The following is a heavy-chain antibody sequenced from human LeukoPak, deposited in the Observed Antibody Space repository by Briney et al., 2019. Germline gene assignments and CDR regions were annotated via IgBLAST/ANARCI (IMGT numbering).Heavy chain of an antibody. CDR2: IYYSGST. CDR3: ARDGRAGSLFAY. Sequence: SETLSLTCTVSGGSISSGGYYWSWIRQHPGKGLEWIGYIYYSGSTYYNPSLKSRVTISVDTSKNQFSLKLSSVTAADTAIYYCARDGRAGSLFAYWGQGTLVTVSS. V-gene: IGHV4-31*03. CDR1: GGSISSGGYY. D-gene: IGHD6-19*01. J-gene: IGHJ4*02.